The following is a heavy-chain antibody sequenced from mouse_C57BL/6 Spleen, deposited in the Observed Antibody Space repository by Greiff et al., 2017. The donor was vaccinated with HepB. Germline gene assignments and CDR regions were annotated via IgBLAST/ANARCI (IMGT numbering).Heavy chain of an antibody. CDR1: GFTFSSYA. D-gene: IGHD1-1*01. CDR2: ISDGGSYT. J-gene: IGHJ1*03. V-gene: IGHV5-4*01. CDR3: ARDRYYYGSSTGYFDV. Sequence: DVLLVESGGGLVKPGGSLKLSCAASGFTFSSYAMSWVRQTPEKRLEWVATISDGGSYTYYPDNVKGRFTISRDNAKKNLYLQMSHLKSEDTAMYYCARDRYYYGSSTGYFDVWGTGTTVTVSS.